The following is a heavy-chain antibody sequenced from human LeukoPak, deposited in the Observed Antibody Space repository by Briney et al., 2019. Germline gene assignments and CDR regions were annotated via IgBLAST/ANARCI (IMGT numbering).Heavy chain of an antibody. Sequence: ASVKVSCKASGYTFTSYAMNWVRQAPGQGLEWMGWINTNTGNPTYAQGFTGRFVFSLDTSVSTAYLQISSLKAEDTAVYYCARDRIAAVRDAFDIWGQGTMVTVSS. CDR2: INTNTGNP. CDR1: GYTFTSYA. CDR3: ARDRIAAVRDAFDI. V-gene: IGHV7-4-1*02. D-gene: IGHD6-13*01. J-gene: IGHJ3*02.